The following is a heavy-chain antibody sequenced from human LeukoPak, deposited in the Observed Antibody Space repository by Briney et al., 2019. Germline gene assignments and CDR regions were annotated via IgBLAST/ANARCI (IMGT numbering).Heavy chain of an antibody. J-gene: IGHJ4*02. Sequence: ASVKVSCKTSGCTFTACHVHWVRQAPGQGLEWMGWFNANSGATKYAQKFQGRVTMTRDTSIGTDYMEVTSLISDDTAVYYCARDPIDGNYYFDYWGQGTLVTVAS. V-gene: IGHV1-2*02. D-gene: IGHD5-24*01. CDR2: FNANSGAT. CDR1: GCTFTACH. CDR3: ARDPIDGNYYFDY.